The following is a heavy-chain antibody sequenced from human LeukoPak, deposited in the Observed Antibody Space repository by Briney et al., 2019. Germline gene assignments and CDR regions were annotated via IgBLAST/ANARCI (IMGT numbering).Heavy chain of an antibody. Sequence: HSQTLSLTCAVSGDSFSSNRAAWDWLRQSPSRGLEWLVRTDERSKLYNDYAVSAKSRITINPATSKNQFSLQLNSVTPEDTAVYYCARDHERHCTNGVCYENYYYYGMDVWGQGTTVTVSS. CDR1: GDSFSSNRAA. J-gene: IGHJ6*02. V-gene: IGHV6-1*01. D-gene: IGHD2-8*01. CDR2: TDERSKLYN. CDR3: ARDHERHCTNGVCYENYYYYGMDV.